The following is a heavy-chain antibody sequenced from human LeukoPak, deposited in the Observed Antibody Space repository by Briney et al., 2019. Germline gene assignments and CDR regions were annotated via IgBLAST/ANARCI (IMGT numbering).Heavy chain of an antibody. Sequence: ASVKVSCKASGFTFTNYYMHWVRQAPGQGLEWMGWINPNSGGTNYAQNFQGRVTMTRDTSISTAYMELSRLRSDDTAVYYCARAFSSSWYGPGDCWGQGTLVTVSS. CDR2: INPNSGGT. CDR1: GFTFTNYY. V-gene: IGHV1-2*02. J-gene: IGHJ4*02. D-gene: IGHD6-13*01. CDR3: ARAFSSSWYGPGDC.